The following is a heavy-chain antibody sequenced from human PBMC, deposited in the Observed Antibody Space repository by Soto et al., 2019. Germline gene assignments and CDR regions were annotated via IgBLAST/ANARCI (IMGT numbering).Heavy chain of an antibody. J-gene: IGHJ6*02. CDR3: ARLPPRKIFGVVNYYYGMDV. D-gene: IGHD3-3*01. Sequence: PGESLKISCKGSGYSFTSYWIGWVRRMPGKGLEWMGIIYPGDSDTRYSPSFQGQVAISADKSISTAYLQWSSLKASDTAMYYCARLPPRKIFGVVNYYYGMDVWGQGTTVTVSS. CDR2: IYPGDSDT. CDR1: GYSFTSYW. V-gene: IGHV5-51*01.